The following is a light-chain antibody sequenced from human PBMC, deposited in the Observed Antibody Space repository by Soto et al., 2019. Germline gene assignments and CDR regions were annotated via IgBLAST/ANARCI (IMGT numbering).Light chain of an antibody. Sequence: DIQMTQSPSSLSASVGDRVTISCRASQSISTYLNWYRQKPGKAPELLIYAASSLQSGVPSRFSGSGSGTDFTLTISNLQPEDVSSYYCQQSYSSPNTFGQGTKLDIK. CDR3: QQSYSSPNT. V-gene: IGKV1-39*01. CDR2: AAS. J-gene: IGKJ2*01. CDR1: QSISTY.